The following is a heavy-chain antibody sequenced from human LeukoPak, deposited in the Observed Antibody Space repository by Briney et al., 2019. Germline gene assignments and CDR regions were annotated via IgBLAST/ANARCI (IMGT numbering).Heavy chain of an antibody. CDR3: ASSRNYDFWGGYYTGGGFDY. D-gene: IGHD3-3*01. Sequence: PGGSLRLSCTASGFTFSNYWMHWLRQVPGKGLIWVSRIKTDGSSTTYADSVKGRFTISRDNAKNTRYLQMNSLRAEDTAVYYCASSRNYDFWGGYYTGGGFDYWGQGTLVTVSS. CDR1: GFTFSNYW. CDR2: IKTDGSST. J-gene: IGHJ4*02. V-gene: IGHV3-74*03.